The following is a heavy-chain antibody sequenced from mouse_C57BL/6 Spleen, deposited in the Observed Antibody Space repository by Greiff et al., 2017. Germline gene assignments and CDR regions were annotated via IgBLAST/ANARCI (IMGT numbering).Heavy chain of an antibody. D-gene: IGHD2-4*01. CDR3: ARNDYGSFAY. CDR1: GYTFTSYW. V-gene: IGHV1-59*01. J-gene: IGHJ3*01. CDR2: IDPSDSYT. Sequence: QVQLQQPGAELVRPGTSVKLSCKASGYTFTSYWMHWVKQRPGQGLEWIGVIDPSDSYTNYNQKFKGKATLTVDTSSSTAYMQLSSLTSEDSAVYYCARNDYGSFAYWGQGTLVTVSA.